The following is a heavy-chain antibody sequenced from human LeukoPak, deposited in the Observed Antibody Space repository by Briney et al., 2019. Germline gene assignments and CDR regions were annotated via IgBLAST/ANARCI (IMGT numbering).Heavy chain of an antibody. Sequence: GASVKVSCKASGYTFTDYYVHWVRQAPGQGLEWLALISPNTGDTNYAKKFHGRVTVTRDTSINTAYMQLTRLRSDDTAVYYCARDRVPGSYFDSWLDPWGQGTLVIVSS. V-gene: IGHV1-2*02. CDR1: GYTFTDYY. D-gene: IGHD1-26*01. J-gene: IGHJ5*02. CDR2: ISPNTGDT. CDR3: ARDRVPGSYFDSWLDP.